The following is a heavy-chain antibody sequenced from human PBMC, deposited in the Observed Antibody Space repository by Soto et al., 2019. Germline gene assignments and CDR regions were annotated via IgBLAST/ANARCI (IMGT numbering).Heavy chain of an antibody. CDR3: AGTAGGYYSNYRDWFDP. CDR2: IYYSGST. Sequence: SETLSLTCTVSGGSISSGGYYWSWIRQHPGKGLEWIGYIYYSGSTYYNPSLKSRVTISVDTSKYQFSLKLSSVTAADTAVYYCAGTAGGYYSNYRDWFDPWGQGTLVTVSS. J-gene: IGHJ5*02. V-gene: IGHV4-31*03. D-gene: IGHD4-4*01. CDR1: GGSISSGGYY.